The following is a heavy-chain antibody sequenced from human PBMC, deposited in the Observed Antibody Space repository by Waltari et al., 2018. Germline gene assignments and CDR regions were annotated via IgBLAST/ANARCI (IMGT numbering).Heavy chain of an antibody. CDR1: GFTFSTYS. D-gene: IGHD5-12*01. J-gene: IGHJ4*02. Sequence: EVQLVESGGGLVQPGGSLRLSCAASGFTFSTYSMNWVRQAPGKGLEWVSYISSSSSTIYYADSVKGRFTISRDNAKNSLYLQMNSLRDEDTAVYYCARDTGDGYVSGFDYWGQGTLVTVSS. CDR3: ARDTGDGYVSGFDY. CDR2: ISSSSSTI. V-gene: IGHV3-48*02.